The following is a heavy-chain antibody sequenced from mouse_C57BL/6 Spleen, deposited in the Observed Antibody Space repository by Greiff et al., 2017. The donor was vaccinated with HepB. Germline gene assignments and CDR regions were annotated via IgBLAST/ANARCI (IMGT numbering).Heavy chain of an antibody. V-gene: IGHV1-4*01. J-gene: IGHJ2*01. Sequence: QVQLKQSGAELARPGASVKMSCKASGYTFTSYTMHWVKQRPGQGLEWIGYINPSSGYTKYNQKFKDKATLTADKSSSTAYMQPSSLTSEDSAVYYCARGTGPFDYWGQGTTLTVSS. CDR3: ARGTGPFDY. CDR1: GYTFTSYT. D-gene: IGHD4-1*01. CDR2: INPSSGYT.